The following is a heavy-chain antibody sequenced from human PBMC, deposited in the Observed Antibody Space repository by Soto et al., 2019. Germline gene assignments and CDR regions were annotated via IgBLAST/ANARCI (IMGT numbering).Heavy chain of an antibody. CDR1: GGSINSGGDY. Sequence: QVQLRESGPGLVKPSQTLSLTCTVSGGSINSGGDYWNWIRQHPGTGLEWIGYMYYSGSTYYNPFLRSRVIISADTSENHFSLKLSSVTAADTAVYFCARGYRQTGYSSSWVFDYWGQGTLVNVSS. CDR2: MYYSGST. D-gene: IGHD6-13*01. CDR3: ARGYRQTGYSSSWVFDY. V-gene: IGHV4-31*03. J-gene: IGHJ4*02.